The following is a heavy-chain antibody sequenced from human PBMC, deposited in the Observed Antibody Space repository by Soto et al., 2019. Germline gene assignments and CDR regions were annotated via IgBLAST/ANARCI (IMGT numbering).Heavy chain of an antibody. CDR3: TTDLAWNYRGYYYYYMDV. V-gene: IGHV3-15*01. D-gene: IGHD1-7*01. CDR2: IKSKTDGGTT. CDR1: GFTFSNAW. J-gene: IGHJ6*03. Sequence: EVQLVESGGGLVKPGGSLRLSCAASGFTFSNAWMSWVRQAPGKGLEWVGRIKSKTDGGTTDYAAPVKGRFTSLRDDSKNTLYLQMNSLKTADTAVYYCTTDLAWNYRGYYYYYMDVWGKGTTVTVSS.